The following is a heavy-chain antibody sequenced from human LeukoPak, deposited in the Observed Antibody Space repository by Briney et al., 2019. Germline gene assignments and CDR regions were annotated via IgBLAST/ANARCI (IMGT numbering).Heavy chain of an antibody. D-gene: IGHD6-13*01. CDR1: GFTFSDYY. J-gene: IGHJ4*02. V-gene: IGHV3-11*06. CDR3: ARKNYPGIAAAVDY. Sequence: GGSLRLSCAASGFTFSDYYMSWIRQAPGKGLEWVSYISSSSSYTNYADSVKGRFTISRDNAKNSLYLQMNSLRAEDTAVYYCARKNYPGIAAAVDYWAREPWSPSPQ. CDR2: ISSSSSYT.